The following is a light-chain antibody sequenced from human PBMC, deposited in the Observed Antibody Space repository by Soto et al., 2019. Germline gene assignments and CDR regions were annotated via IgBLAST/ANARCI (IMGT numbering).Light chain of an antibody. CDR3: QKYNSAPWT. Sequence: DIQMTQSPSSLSATVGDRVTITCRASQGFSNYLAWYQQQPGKVPKLLIYAASTLQSGGTSRFSGSGSGTDFTLTISSPQPEDVATYYCQKYNSAPWTFGQGTKVQIK. CDR1: QGFSNY. J-gene: IGKJ1*01. V-gene: IGKV1-27*01. CDR2: AAS.